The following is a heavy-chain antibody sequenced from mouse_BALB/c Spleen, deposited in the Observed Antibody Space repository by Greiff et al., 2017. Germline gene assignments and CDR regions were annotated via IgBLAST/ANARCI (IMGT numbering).Heavy chain of an antibody. V-gene: IGHV1S137*01. CDR3: ARGGTTSYYFDY. CDR1: GYTFTDYA. D-gene: IGHD1-1*01. Sequence: QVQLKQSGAELVRPGVSVKISCKGSGYTFTDYAMHWVKQSHAKSLEWIGVISTYYGDASYNQKFKGKATMTVDKSSSTAYMELARLTSEDSAIYYCARGGTTSYYFDYWGQGTTLTVSS. J-gene: IGHJ2*01. CDR2: ISTYYGDA.